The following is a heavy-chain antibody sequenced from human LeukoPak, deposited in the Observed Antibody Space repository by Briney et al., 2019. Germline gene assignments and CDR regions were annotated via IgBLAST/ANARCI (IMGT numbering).Heavy chain of an antibody. J-gene: IGHJ2*01. CDR1: GGSISSGSYY. CDR3: ARLTAWYFDL. CDR2: IHTTGST. D-gene: IGHD4/OR15-4a*01. Sequence: PSQTLSLTCTVSGGSISSGSYYWSWIRQPAGKGLEWIGRIHTTGSTNYNPSLKSRVTISVDTSKNQFSLRLSSVTAADTAVYYCARLTAWYFDLWGRGILVTVSS. V-gene: IGHV4-61*02.